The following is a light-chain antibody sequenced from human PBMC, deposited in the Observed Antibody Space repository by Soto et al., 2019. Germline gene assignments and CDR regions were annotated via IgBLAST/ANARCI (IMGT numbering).Light chain of an antibody. CDR3: SSYTSSITHV. V-gene: IGLV2-14*01. CDR1: SSDVGRYNY. J-gene: IGLJ1*01. Sequence: QSVLTQPASVSGSPGQSITISCTGTSSDVGRYNYVSWYQHHPGKAPKLMIYEVSNRPSGISDRFSASKSGNTASLTISGLQPEDAADYYCSSYTSSITHVVGTRTKLTVL. CDR2: EVS.